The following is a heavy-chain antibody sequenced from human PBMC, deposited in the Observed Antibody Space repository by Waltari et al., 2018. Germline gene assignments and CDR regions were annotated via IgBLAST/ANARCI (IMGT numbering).Heavy chain of an antibody. CDR3: VRHRTTYPLEIDY. J-gene: IGHJ4*02. CDR2: IDTSDCFR. CDR1: GYSFTSHW. D-gene: IGHD2-2*01. V-gene: IGHV5-10-1*01. Sequence: EVQLVQSGAEVKKPEESLRISCEGSGYSFTSHWISWVRQMPGKGLEWVGRIDTSDCFRNNAPAVEGHVTISVDQSLRTAYLQWDSLKASDTAIYYCVRHRTTYPLEIDYWGQGTLVTVSS.